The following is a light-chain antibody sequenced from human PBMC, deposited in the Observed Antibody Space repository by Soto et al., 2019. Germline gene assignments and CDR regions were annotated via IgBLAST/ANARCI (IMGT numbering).Light chain of an antibody. V-gene: IGKV3-11*01. Sequence: EIVLTQSPATLSLSPGERAILSCRASQSVSSYLAWYQQKPGQAPRLLIYDASNRATGIPARFSGSGSGTDFTLTISSLEPEEVAVYYCQQRSNWPLTFGGGTKVEIK. CDR2: DAS. CDR1: QSVSSY. CDR3: QQRSNWPLT. J-gene: IGKJ4*01.